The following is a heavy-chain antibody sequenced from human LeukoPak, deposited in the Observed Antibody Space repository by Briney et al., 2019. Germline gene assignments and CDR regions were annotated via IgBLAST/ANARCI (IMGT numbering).Heavy chain of an antibody. D-gene: IGHD5-18*01. Sequence: GGSLRLSCAASGFTFSSYEMNWVRQAPGKGLEWVSYISSSGSTIYYADSVKGRFTISRDNSKNTLYLQMNSLRAEDTAVYYCAKSHGYSYGFDYWGQGTLVTVSS. V-gene: IGHV3-48*03. CDR1: GFTFSSYE. J-gene: IGHJ4*02. CDR2: ISSSGSTI. CDR3: AKSHGYSYGFDY.